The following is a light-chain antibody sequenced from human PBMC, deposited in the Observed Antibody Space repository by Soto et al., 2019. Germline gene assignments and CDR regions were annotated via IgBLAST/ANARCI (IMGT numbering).Light chain of an antibody. CDR1: QSVSSY. V-gene: IGKV3-20*01. J-gene: IGKJ3*01. Sequence: EIVLTQSPGTLSLSPGERATLSCRASQSVSSYLAWYQQKPGQAPRLLIYGASSRATGIPDRFSGSGSGTLFTLTISRLEPEDFAVYYCQQYGSSPRTFGPGTKVDI. CDR2: GAS. CDR3: QQYGSSPRT.